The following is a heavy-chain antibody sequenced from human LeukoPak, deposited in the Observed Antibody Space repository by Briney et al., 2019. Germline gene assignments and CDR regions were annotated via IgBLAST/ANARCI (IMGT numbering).Heavy chain of an antibody. J-gene: IGHJ4*02. CDR2: ISWNSGSI. Sequence: PGRSLRLSCAASGFTFDDCAMHWVRQAPGKGLEWVSGISWNSGSIGYADSVKGRFTISRDNAKNSLYLQMNSLRAEDMALYYCAKAPYYYGSGSPPYFDYWGQGTLVTVSS. V-gene: IGHV3-9*03. CDR3: AKAPYYYGSGSPPYFDY. D-gene: IGHD3-10*01. CDR1: GFTFDDCA.